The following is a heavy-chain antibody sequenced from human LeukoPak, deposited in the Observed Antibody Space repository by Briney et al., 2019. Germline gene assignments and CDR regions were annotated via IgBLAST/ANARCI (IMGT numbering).Heavy chain of an antibody. D-gene: IGHD6-13*01. Sequence: PGGSLRLSCAASGFTFSSYAMSWVRQAPGKGLEWVSGITSGGSTYKVDSVKGRFTISRDNARNSLFLQMSSLRAEDTAVYYCARDTDSRNWNGLFDHWGQGTLVTASS. CDR2: ITSGGST. CDR3: ARDTDSRNWNGLFDH. J-gene: IGHJ4*02. V-gene: IGHV3-23*01. CDR1: GFTFSSYA.